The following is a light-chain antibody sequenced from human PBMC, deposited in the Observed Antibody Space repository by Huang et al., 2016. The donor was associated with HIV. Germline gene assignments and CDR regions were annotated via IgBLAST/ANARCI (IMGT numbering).Light chain of an antibody. J-gene: IGKJ3*01. CDR1: QSILDSSNNKNF. Sequence: DIVMTQSPGSLAVSLGERASINCKSSQSILDSSNNKNFLAWYQHKSGQPPKLLIYWASTRESGVPDRFSGSGSETDFTLTISSLQAEDVAVYFCQQYYDTPFTFGPGTKVDIK. CDR2: WAS. V-gene: IGKV4-1*01. CDR3: QQYYDTPFT.